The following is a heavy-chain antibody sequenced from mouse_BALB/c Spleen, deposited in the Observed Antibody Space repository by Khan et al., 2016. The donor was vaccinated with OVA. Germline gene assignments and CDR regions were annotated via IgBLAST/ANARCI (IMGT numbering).Heavy chain of an antibody. CDR3: ASDRIDY. CDR1: GYTFSSYW. CDR2: INPTSGYT. J-gene: IGHJ2*01. Sequence: QIQLVQSGAEQVKPGASVKMSCKTSGYTFSSYWMHWVKQRPGQGLEWIGYINPTSGYTEYNEKFKDKATLSADKSSSTAYMQLTSLTSEDSAVYCCASDRIDYWGQGTTLTVSS. V-gene: IGHV1-7*01.